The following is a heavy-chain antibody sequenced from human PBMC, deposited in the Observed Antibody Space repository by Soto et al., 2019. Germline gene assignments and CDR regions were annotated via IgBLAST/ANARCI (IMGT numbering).Heavy chain of an antibody. CDR2: IFSNDEK. Sequence: QVTLKESGPVLVKPTETLTLTCTVSGFSLSNARMGVSWIRQPPGKALEWLAHIFSNDEKSYSTTLKSRPTITKDTSKSQVVLTMTNMDPVDTATCYCARIGPPATAFLSASHFDYWGQGTLVTVSS. J-gene: IGHJ4*02. V-gene: IGHV2-26*01. CDR3: ARIGPPATAFLSASHFDY. CDR1: GFSLSNARMG. D-gene: IGHD2-21*02.